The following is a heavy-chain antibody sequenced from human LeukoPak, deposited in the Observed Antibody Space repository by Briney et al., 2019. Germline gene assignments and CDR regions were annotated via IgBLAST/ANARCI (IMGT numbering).Heavy chain of an antibody. Sequence: GGSLRLSCAASGFTFSGYWMSWVRQAPGKGLGWVANIKQDGSAKYYVDSVKGRFTISRDNAKNSLYLQMNSLRAEDTAVYYCAKGGSRFTMVQVDYWGQGTLVTVSS. D-gene: IGHD3-10*01. CDR1: GFTFSGYW. CDR2: IKQDGSAK. V-gene: IGHV3-7*03. J-gene: IGHJ4*02. CDR3: AKGGSRFTMVQVDY.